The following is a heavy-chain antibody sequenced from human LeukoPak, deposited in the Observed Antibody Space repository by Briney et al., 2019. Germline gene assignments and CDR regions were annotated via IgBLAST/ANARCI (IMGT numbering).Heavy chain of an antibody. CDR2: IYYSGST. Sequence: SQTLSLTCTVSGGSISSGGYYWSWIRQHPGKGLEWIGYIYYSGSTYYNPSLKSRVTISVDTSKNQFSLKLSSVTAADTAVYYCATTMIVVADDAFDIWGQGTMVTVSS. CDR1: GGSISSGGYY. CDR3: ATTMIVVADDAFDI. J-gene: IGHJ3*02. V-gene: IGHV4-31*03. D-gene: IGHD3-22*01.